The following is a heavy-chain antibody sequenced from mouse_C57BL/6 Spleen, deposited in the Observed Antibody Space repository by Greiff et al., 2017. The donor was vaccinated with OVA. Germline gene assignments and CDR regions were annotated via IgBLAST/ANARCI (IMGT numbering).Heavy chain of an antibody. V-gene: IGHV2-9-1*01. CDR3: ARIYYYGSSSSGFAY. Sequence: VKLQESGPGLVAPSQSLSITCTVSGFSLTSYAISWVRQPPGKGLEWLGVIWTGGGTNYNSALKSRLSISKDNSKSQVFLKMNSLQTDDTARYYCARIYYYGSSSSGFAYWGQGTLVTVSA. CDR2: IWTGGGT. J-gene: IGHJ3*01. D-gene: IGHD1-1*01. CDR1: GFSLTSYA.